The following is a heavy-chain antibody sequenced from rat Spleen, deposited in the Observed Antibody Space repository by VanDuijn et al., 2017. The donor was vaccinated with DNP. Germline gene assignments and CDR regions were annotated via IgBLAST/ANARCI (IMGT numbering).Heavy chain of an antibody. J-gene: IGHJ1*01. Sequence: EVQLQESGPGLVKPSQSLSLTCSVTGYSITSNYWGWIRKFPGNKMELIGHISYSGRTTYNPSLKSRISISRDTSKNQFFLQLRSVTTEDTATYYCARGNDDYYPNWYFDFWGPGTMVTVSS. CDR1: GYSITSNY. D-gene: IGHD1-12*03. CDR3: ARGNDDYYPNWYFDF. V-gene: IGHV3-1*01. CDR2: ISYSGRT.